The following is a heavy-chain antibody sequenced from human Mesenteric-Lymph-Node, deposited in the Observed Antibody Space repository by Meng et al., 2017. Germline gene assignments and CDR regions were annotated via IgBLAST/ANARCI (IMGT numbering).Heavy chain of an antibody. CDR1: GYTFTGYY. CDR2: INPNSGGT. D-gene: IGHD5-24*01. V-gene: IGHV1-2*06. Sequence: QVQLVPSGAEVKTLGVSVKVTCKSSGYTFTGYYMLWVRQAPGQGLEWMGRINPNSGGTNYAQKFQGRVTMTRDTSISTAYMELSRLRSDDTAVYYCAREGYNYENDYWGQGTLVTVSS. J-gene: IGHJ4*02. CDR3: AREGYNYENDY.